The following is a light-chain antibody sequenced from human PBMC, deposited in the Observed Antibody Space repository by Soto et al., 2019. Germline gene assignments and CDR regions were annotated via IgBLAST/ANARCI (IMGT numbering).Light chain of an antibody. J-gene: IGLJ1*01. CDR2: EVS. Sequence: QSALTQPASVSGSPGQSITITCTGTSSDVGTYNLVSWYQQHPGKAPKLMIFEVSKRPSGVSSRFSGSKSGNTASLTISGLQAEDEADYYCCSYAVSHYAFGTGTKVTVL. V-gene: IGLV2-23*02. CDR1: SSDVGTYNL. CDR3: CSYAVSHYA.